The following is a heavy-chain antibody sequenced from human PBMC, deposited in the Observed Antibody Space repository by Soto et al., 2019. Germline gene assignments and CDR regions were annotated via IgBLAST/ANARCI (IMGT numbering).Heavy chain of an antibody. J-gene: IGHJ4*02. Sequence: GASVKVSCKASGYTFTSYAMHWVRQAPGQRLEWMGWINGGNGNTYYSEHFQGRVTMTRDTSTGTVYMELSGLRSEDTAVYYCARDHYGSGSYLAHWGQGTLVTVSS. CDR3: ARDHYGSGSYLAH. V-gene: IGHV1-3*01. CDR1: GYTFTSYA. D-gene: IGHD3-10*01. CDR2: INGGNGNT.